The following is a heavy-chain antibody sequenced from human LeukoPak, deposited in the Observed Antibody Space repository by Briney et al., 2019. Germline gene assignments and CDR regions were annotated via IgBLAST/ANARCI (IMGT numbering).Heavy chain of an antibody. J-gene: IGHJ5*02. CDR2: INSTGTT. Sequence: PSETLSLTCSISGGSIGVSRHYWGWVRQPPGKGLEWVGSINSTGTTFYNPSLKSRVTISVDTSKNQFSLKLSSVIAADTAVYYCARVVSQYGDYAWIANWFDPWGQGTLVTVSS. D-gene: IGHD4-17*01. V-gene: IGHV4-39*07. CDR1: GGSIGVSRHY. CDR3: ARVVSQYGDYAWIANWFDP.